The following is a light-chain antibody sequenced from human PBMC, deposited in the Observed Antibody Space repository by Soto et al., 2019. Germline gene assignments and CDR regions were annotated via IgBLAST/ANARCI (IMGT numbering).Light chain of an antibody. CDR2: GAS. CDR1: QSVSTN. J-gene: IGKJ1*01. V-gene: IGKV3-15*01. Sequence: TLSPSPGLHATLSRRARQSVSTNLAWYQQKPGQAPRLLIYGASTRATGMPARFSGSGSGTEFTLTITSLQSEDAAVYFCQQYSYWPRTFGQGSKVDI. CDR3: QQYSYWPRT.